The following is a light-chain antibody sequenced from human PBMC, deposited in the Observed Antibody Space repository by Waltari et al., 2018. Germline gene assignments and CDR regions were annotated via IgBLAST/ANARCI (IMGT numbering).Light chain of an antibody. V-gene: IGKV3-20*01. Sequence: VVLTQSPGTLSLSPGERATLSCRASQSVDTTYFAWYQQKPGQSPRLLIYKTSTRATGIPDRFSGSGSGTDFSLNIDMLEPGDSAVYFCQRFGGSPMYTFGQGTKLEI. CDR3: QRFGGSPMYT. CDR2: KTS. J-gene: IGKJ2*01. CDR1: QSVDTTY.